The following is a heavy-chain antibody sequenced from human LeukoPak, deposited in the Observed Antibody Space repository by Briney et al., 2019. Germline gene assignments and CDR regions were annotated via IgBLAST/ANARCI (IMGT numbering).Heavy chain of an antibody. D-gene: IGHD6-6*01. J-gene: IGHJ4*02. CDR2: ISGSGGTT. CDR3: AKVRTSSSSRGDFDY. CDR1: GFTFSSYA. Sequence: GGSLRLSCAASGFTFSSYAMSWVRQAPGKGLEWVSLISGSGGTTYYADSVKGRYTISRDNTQNTLYVQMNSVRAEDTAVYYCAKVRTSSSSRGDFDYWGQGTLVTVSS. V-gene: IGHV3-23*01.